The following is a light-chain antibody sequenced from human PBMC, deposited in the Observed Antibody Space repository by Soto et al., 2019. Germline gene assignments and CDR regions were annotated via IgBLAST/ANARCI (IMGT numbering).Light chain of an antibody. Sequence: EIVLTQSPGTLSLSPGERATLSCRASQNIITYLAWYQQKPGQAPRLLIYGASTRATGVPDRLSGSWSGADFTLTINRLEPEDFAVYFCQHYYRLPPTYGQGTKLEV. CDR3: QHYYRLPPT. CDR2: GAS. V-gene: IGKV3-20*01. CDR1: QNIITY. J-gene: IGKJ2*01.